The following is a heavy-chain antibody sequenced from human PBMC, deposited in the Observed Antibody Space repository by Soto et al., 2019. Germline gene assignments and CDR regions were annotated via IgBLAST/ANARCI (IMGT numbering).Heavy chain of an antibody. CDR3: ARDGYYGGNSDPSS. V-gene: IGHV4-31*03. J-gene: IGHJ5*02. Sequence: KQSQTLSLTCTVSGGSISSGGYYWSWIRQHPGKGLEWIGYIYYSGSTYYNPSLKSRVTISVDTSKNQFSLKLSSVTAADTAVYYCARDGYYGGNSDPSSWGQGTLVTVSS. D-gene: IGHD4-17*01. CDR2: IYYSGST. CDR1: GGSISSGGYY.